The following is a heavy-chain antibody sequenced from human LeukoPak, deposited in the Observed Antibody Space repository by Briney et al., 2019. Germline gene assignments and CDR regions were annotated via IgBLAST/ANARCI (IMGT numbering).Heavy chain of an antibody. Sequence: SETLSLTCTVPGGSISSYYWSWIRQPPGKCLEWIGYIYYSGSTNYNPSLKSRVTISVDTSKNQFSLKLSSVTAADTAVYYCARGRMPDYYDSSGYQRRFDYWGQGTLVTVSS. J-gene: IGHJ4*02. D-gene: IGHD3-22*01. CDR3: ARGRMPDYYDSSGYQRRFDY. V-gene: IGHV4-59*01. CDR1: GGSISSYY. CDR2: IYYSGST.